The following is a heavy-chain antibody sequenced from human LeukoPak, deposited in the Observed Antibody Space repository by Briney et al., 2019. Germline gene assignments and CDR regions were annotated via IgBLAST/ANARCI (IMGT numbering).Heavy chain of an antibody. V-gene: IGHV1-69*04. Sequence: SVKVSCKASGGTFSSYTISWVRQAPGQGLEWMGRIIPIPGIANYAQKFQGRVTITADKSTSTAYMELSSLRSEDTAVYYCARDRGVGNPNWFDPWGQGTLVTVSS. CDR1: GGTFSSYT. J-gene: IGHJ5*02. D-gene: IGHD3-10*01. CDR3: ARDRGVGNPNWFDP. CDR2: IIPIPGIA.